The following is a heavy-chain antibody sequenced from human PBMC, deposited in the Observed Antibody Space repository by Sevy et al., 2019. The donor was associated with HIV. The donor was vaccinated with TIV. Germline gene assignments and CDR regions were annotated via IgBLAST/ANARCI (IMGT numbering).Heavy chain of an antibody. J-gene: IGHJ4*02. CDR2: ITRNSYEAYGGTS. V-gene: IGHV3-49*03. CDR3: SRALATAVTPEYYFDY. CDR1: GFTFDDYA. D-gene: IGHD2-15*01. Sequence: GGSLRLSCKASGFTFDDYAMSWFRQAPGKGLEWVAFITRNSYEAYGGTSEYAASVKGRFTISRDDSKSIAYLQMNSLKTEDTAMYYCSRALATAVTPEYYFDYWGQGTLVTVSS.